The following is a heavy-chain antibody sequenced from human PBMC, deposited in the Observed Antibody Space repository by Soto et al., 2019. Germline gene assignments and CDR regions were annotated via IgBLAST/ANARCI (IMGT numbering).Heavy chain of an antibody. D-gene: IGHD1-1*01. CDR3: ARGWRFDP. Sequence: QVQLQQWGAGLLKPSETLSLTCGVYGGSFSGYQWNWIRPSPGQGLEWIGEINHSGTTKYNPSLESRINLSEDTSKKQFTLKMFSVTAADTGIYYCARGWRFDPWGQSTQVTVSS. CDR2: INHSGTT. J-gene: IGHJ5*02. V-gene: IGHV4-34*01. CDR1: GGSFSGYQ.